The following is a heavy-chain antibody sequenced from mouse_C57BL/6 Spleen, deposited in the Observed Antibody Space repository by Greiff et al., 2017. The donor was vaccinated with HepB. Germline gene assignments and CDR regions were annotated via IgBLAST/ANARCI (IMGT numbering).Heavy chain of an antibody. D-gene: IGHD1-1*01. V-gene: IGHV5-4*03. CDR2: ISDGGSYT. J-gene: IGHJ3*01. CDR1: GFTFSSYA. CDR3: ARGVGSSPWFAY. Sequence: EVKLVESGGGLVKPGGSLKLSCAASGFTFSSYAMSWVRQTPEKRLEWVATISDGGSYTNYPDNVKGRFTISRDNAKNNLYLQMSHLKSEDTAMYYCARGVGSSPWFAYWGQGTLVTVSA.